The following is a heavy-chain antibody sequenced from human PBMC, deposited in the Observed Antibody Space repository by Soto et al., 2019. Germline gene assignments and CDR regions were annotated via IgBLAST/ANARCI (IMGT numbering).Heavy chain of an antibody. CDR2: IYYSGST. CDR3: ARHQGEYYYYYYGMDV. CDR1: GGSISSGGYY. J-gene: IGHJ6*02. V-gene: IGHV4-39*01. Sequence: TSETLCLTCTVSGGSISSGGYYRSWIRQHPGKGLEWIGSIYYSGSTYYNPSLKSRVTISVDTSKNQFSLKLSSVTAADTAVYYCARHQGEYYYYYYGMDVWGQGTTVTVYS. D-gene: IGHD3-10*01.